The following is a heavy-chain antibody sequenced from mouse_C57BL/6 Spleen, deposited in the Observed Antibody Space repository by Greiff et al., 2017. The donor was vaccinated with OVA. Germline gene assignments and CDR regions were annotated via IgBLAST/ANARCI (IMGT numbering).Heavy chain of an antibody. CDR2: ISSGGDYI. CDR3: TRAEPFYYDYDEFAY. J-gene: IGHJ3*01. V-gene: IGHV5-9-1*02. D-gene: IGHD2-4*01. CDR1: GFTFSSYA. Sequence: DVKLQESGEGLVKPGGSLKLSCAASGFTFSSYAMSWVRQTPEKRLEWVAYISSGGDYIYYADTVKGRFTISRDNARNTLYLQMSSLKSEDTAMYYCTRAEPFYYDYDEFAYWGQGTLVTVSA.